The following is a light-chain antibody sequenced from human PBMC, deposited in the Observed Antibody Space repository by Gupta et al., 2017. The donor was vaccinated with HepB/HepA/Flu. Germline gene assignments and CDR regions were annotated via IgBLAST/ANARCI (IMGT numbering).Light chain of an antibody. CDR3: PQRNNWTCT. CDR1: QSVSSY. Sequence: EIVLTQSPATLSLSPGERATLSCRASQSVSSYLAGYQQKAGQAPRLLIYEASNRATGIPARGSGSGYGTDFTLTISSLEPEDFAVYYCPQRNNWTCTFGPGTKVDIK. J-gene: IGKJ3*01. CDR2: EAS. V-gene: IGKV3-11*01.